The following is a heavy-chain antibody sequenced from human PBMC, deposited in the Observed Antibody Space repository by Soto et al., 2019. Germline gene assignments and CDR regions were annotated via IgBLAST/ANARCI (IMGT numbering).Heavy chain of an antibody. CDR2: IWFDGSYK. J-gene: IGHJ5*02. D-gene: IGHD1-1*01. Sequence: QVQLVESGGGVVQPGRSLRLSCAASGFTFSSYGMHWVRQAPGKGLEWVALIWFDGSYKYYADSVKGRFTISRDNSKNTLYLQMNSLRAEDTAVYYCARAYNDAWFDPWGQGTLVTVSS. V-gene: IGHV3-33*01. CDR3: ARAYNDAWFDP. CDR1: GFTFSSYG.